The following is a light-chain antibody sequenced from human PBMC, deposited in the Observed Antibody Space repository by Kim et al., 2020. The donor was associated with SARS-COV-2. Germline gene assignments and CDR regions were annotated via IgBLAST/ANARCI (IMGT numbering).Light chain of an antibody. J-gene: IGLJ1*01. CDR3: SSYTSSTTFV. CDR1: SSDVGGYNF. Sequence: GQSITISCPGTSSDVGGYNFVSWYQQHPGKVPKLMIYDVNKRPSGVSDRFSGSKSGNTASLTISGLQAEDEADYYCSSYTSSTTFVFGTGTKVTVL. CDR2: DVN. V-gene: IGLV2-14*03.